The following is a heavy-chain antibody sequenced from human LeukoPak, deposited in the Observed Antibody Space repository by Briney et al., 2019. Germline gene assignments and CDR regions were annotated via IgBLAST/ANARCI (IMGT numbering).Heavy chain of an antibody. V-gene: IGHV4-59*11. CDR3: AREGLAARRGAFDI. D-gene: IGHD6-6*01. Sequence: SETLSLTCPVSGGSISRHFWAWIRQPPGKGLEWIGYVYYSGNTNYNPSLRSRVTISIDTSKNQFSLNLKSVTAADTAIYYCAREGLAARRGAFDIWGQGTVVSVSS. CDR1: GGSISRHF. CDR2: VYYSGNT. J-gene: IGHJ3*02.